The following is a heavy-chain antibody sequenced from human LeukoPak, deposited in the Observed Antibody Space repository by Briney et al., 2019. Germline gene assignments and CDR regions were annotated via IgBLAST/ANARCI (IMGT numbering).Heavy chain of an antibody. Sequence: PGGSLRLSCAASGFTVSSNYMSWVRLAPGKGLEWLAGISFDGANKFSGDSVKGRFSISRDNSKNTLYLQMNSLGLDDTAVYFCARGRAGIAAAGFDYWGQGTLVTVSS. V-gene: IGHV3-30*03. CDR3: ARGRAGIAAAGFDY. J-gene: IGHJ4*02. CDR2: ISFDGANK. CDR1: GFTVSSNY. D-gene: IGHD6-13*01.